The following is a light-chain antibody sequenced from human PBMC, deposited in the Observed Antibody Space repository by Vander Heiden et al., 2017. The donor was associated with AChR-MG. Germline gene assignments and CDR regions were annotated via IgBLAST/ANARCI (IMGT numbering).Light chain of an antibody. J-gene: IGKJ4*01. CDR1: QSVLYSSNNKNY. CDR2: WAS. CDR3: QQYYSTPLT. V-gene: IGKV4-1*01. Sequence: DIVMTPSPDSLDGALGERATINCKSSQSVLYSSNNKNYLAWYQQKPGQPPKLLIYWASTRESGVPDRFSGSGSGTDFTLTISSLQAEDVAVYYCQQYYSTPLTFGGGTKVEIK.